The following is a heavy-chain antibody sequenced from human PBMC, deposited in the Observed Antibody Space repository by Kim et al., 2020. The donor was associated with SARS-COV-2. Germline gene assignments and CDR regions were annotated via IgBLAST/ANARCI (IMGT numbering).Heavy chain of an antibody. CDR2: VSASGTTM. Sequence: GGSLRLSCAASGFTFSSYEMTWVRQAPGKGLEWVSYVSASGTTMYYADSVRGRFIISRDNARDSLYLQMNSLRAEDTAVYYCARRRRAEAVDIWGLGTM. CDR1: GFTFSSYE. CDR3: ARRRRAEAVDI. J-gene: IGHJ3*02. V-gene: IGHV3-48*03.